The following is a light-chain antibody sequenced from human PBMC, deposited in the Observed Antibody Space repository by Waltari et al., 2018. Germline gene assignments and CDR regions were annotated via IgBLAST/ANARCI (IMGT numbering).Light chain of an antibody. Sequence: QSVVTPPPPASGTPGQTLTISCSASTPTIGPTYAYLYQQLPGTAPKLLIYRNDQRPSGVPDRFSGSRSGTSASLAISGLRSEDQANYYCAGWDDSLNGHIVFGGGTKLTVL. V-gene: IGLV1-47*01. CDR2: RND. CDR3: AGWDDSLNGHIV. CDR1: TPTIGPTY. J-gene: IGLJ2*01.